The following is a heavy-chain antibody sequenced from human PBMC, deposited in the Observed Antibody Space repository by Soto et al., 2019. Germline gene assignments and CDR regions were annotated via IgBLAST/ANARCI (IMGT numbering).Heavy chain of an antibody. CDR3: TTFLISPSAFDI. CDR2: IKSKTDGGTT. V-gene: IGHV3-15*01. J-gene: IGHJ3*02. CDR1: GFTFSNAW. Sequence: XASLRLSCAASGFTFSNAWMSWVRQAPGKGLEWVGRIKSKTDGGTTDYAAPVKGRFTISRDDSKNTLYLQMNSLKTEDTAVYYCTTFLISPSAFDIWGQGTMVTVSS. D-gene: IGHD3-16*01.